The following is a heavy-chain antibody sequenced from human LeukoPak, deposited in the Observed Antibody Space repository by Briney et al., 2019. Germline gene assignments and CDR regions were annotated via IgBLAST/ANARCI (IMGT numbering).Heavy chain of an antibody. J-gene: IGHJ4*02. CDR1: GFTFTNYW. CDR3: ARDLLGQWPTVFDY. D-gene: IGHD6-19*01. V-gene: IGHV3-7*01. CDR2: IKQDGSEK. Sequence: PGGSLRLSCAASGFTFTNYWMTWVRQAPGKGLEWVANIKQDGSEKYYVDSVKGRFTISRDNAKNSLYLQMNSLRAEDTAVYYCARDLLGQWPTVFDYWGQGTLVTVSS.